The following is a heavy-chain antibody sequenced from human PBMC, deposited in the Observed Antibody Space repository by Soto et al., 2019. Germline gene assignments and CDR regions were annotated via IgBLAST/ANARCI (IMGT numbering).Heavy chain of an antibody. D-gene: IGHD5-18*01. J-gene: IGHJ3*01. V-gene: IGHV4-30-4*08. CDR3: VRDLAHGYTGNV. CDR2: IYDSGVT. CDR1: GAVVTSGENY. Sequence: PSETLSLTCSVSGAVVTSGENYWSWVRQPPGKGLEWLGYIYDSGVTSYTPALKSRVTLSLDRPNNQVSLKLRSVTAADTAVYFCVRDLAHGYTGNVWGHRTLVT.